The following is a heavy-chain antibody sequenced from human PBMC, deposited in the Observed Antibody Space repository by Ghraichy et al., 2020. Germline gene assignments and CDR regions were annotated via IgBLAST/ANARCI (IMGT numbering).Heavy chain of an antibody. CDR1: GFTFNAYS. Sequence: LSLTCAASGFTFNAYSMNWVRQAPGKGLQWLSYISTGRTAYADSVRGRFTISRDNAKNSLYLQMNSLRDEDTAIYYCVRDHNWSFDLWGQGTLVTVSS. CDR2: ISTGRTA. D-gene: IGHD3-9*01. V-gene: IGHV3-48*02. J-gene: IGHJ1*01. CDR3: VRDHNWSFDL.